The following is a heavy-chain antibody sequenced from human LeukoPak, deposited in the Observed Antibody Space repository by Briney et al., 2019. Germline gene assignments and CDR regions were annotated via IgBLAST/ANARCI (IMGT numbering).Heavy chain of an antibody. D-gene: IGHD3-10*01. J-gene: IGHJ5*02. Sequence: ASVKVSCKASGGTFSSYAISWVRQAPGQGLEWMGGIIPIFGTANYAQKFQGRVTITADKSTSTAYMELSSLRSEVTAVYYCARDLSTVRGVIIPFWFDPWGQGTLVTVSS. CDR1: GGTFSSYA. CDR2: IIPIFGTA. V-gene: IGHV1-69*06. CDR3: ARDLSTVRGVIIPFWFDP.